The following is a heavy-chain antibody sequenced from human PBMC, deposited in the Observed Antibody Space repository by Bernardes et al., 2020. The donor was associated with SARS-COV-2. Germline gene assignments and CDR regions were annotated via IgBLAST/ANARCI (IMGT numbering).Heavy chain of an antibody. J-gene: IGHJ4*02. Sequence: SETLSLTCTVSGSSVSSGGYYWSWIRQPPGKGLEWVGFIYYNGNTNYNPSLKSRVTISVDTSKNQLSLKLTSVTAADTAVYYCARDVSGGTLDYWGQGTPVTVSS. CDR2: IYYNGNT. D-gene: IGHD6-19*01. CDR3: ARDVSGGTLDY. CDR1: GSSVSSGGYY. V-gene: IGHV4-61*08.